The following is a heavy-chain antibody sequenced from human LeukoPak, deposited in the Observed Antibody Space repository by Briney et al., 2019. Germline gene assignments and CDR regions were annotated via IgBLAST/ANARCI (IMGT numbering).Heavy chain of an antibody. J-gene: IGHJ4*02. V-gene: IGHV3-21*01. Sequence: GGSLRLSCAASGFTFSSYSMNWVRQAPGKGLEWVSSISSSSSYIYYADSVKGRFTISRDNAKNSLYLQMNSLRAEDAAVYYCARDGAPQLGYWGQGTLVTVSS. CDR1: GFTFSSYS. D-gene: IGHD6-13*01. CDR2: ISSSSSYI. CDR3: ARDGAPQLGY.